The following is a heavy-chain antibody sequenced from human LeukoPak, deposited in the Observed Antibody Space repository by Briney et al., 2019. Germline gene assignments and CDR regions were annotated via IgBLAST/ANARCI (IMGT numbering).Heavy chain of an antibody. V-gene: IGHV4-39*07. CDR2: IYYSGST. J-gene: IGHJ3*02. D-gene: IGHD2-15*01. Sequence: PSETLSLTCTVSGGSISSSSYYWGWIRQPPGKGLEWIGSIYYSGSTYYNPSLKSRVTISVDTSKNQFSLKLSSVTAADTAVYYCARDAVVVAAPRAFDIWGQGTMVTVSS. CDR3: ARDAVVVAAPRAFDI. CDR1: GGSISSSSYY.